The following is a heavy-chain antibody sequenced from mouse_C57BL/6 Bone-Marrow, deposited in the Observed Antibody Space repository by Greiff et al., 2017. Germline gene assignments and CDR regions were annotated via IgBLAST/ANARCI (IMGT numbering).Heavy chain of an antibody. Sequence: EVQLQQSGPVLVKPGASVKMSCKASGYTFTDYYMNWVKQSHGKSLEWIGVINPYNGGTSYNQKFKGKATLTVDKSSSTAYMELNSLTSEDSAVYYCARDYYGPLYWGQGTSVTVSS. J-gene: IGHJ4*01. CDR2: INPYNGGT. D-gene: IGHD1-1*01. CDR3: ARDYYGPLY. CDR1: GYTFTDYY. V-gene: IGHV1-19*01.